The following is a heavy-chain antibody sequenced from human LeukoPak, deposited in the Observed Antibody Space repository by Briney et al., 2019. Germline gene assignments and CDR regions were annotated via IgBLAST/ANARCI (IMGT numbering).Heavy chain of an antibody. V-gene: IGHV6-1*01. CDR1: GDTVSSNIAA. CDR2: TYYRAKWYN. D-gene: IGHD6-19*01. CDR3: ARVAVAGLFDY. J-gene: IGHJ4*02. Sequence: SETLSLTCAIPGDTVSSNIAAWNCVRHSPWSCLEWLGRTYYRAKWYNDYAVSVKSRITINPDTSKNQFSLQLNSVTPEDTAGYYCARVAVAGLFDYWGQGTLVTVSS.